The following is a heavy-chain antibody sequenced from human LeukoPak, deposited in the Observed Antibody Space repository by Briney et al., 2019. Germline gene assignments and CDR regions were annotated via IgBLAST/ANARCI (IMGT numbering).Heavy chain of an antibody. J-gene: IGHJ3*02. V-gene: IGHV3-9*01. Sequence: PGGSLRLSCAASGFTFDDYAMHWVRQAPGKGLEWVSGISWNSGSIGYADSVKGRFTISRDNAKNSLYLQMNSLRAEDTAVYYCARGYGSSWYDHDAFDIWGQGTMVTVSS. CDR1: GFTFDDYA. D-gene: IGHD6-13*01. CDR3: ARGYGSSWYDHDAFDI. CDR2: ISWNSGSI.